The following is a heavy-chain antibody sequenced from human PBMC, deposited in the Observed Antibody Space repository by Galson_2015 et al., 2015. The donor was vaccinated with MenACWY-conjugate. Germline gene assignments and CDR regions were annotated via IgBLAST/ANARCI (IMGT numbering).Heavy chain of an antibody. V-gene: IGHV3-74*01. CDR3: ARDNNWSFDS. D-gene: IGHD1-1*01. CDR1: GFTFNNYW. Sequence: SLRLSCAASGFTFNNYWMHWVRQPPGKGQEWISYIKADGSFSNYADSVKGRFTISTDNAKNMVYLQMDGLGDEDTAVYFCARDNNWSFDSWGQETLVTVSS. CDR2: IKADGSFS. J-gene: IGHJ4*02.